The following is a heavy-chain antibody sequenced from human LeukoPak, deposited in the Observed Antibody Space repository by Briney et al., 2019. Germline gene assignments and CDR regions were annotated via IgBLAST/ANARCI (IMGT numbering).Heavy chain of an antibody. J-gene: IGHJ4*02. Sequence: SETLSLTCAVYGGSFSGYYWSWIRQPPGKGLEWIGEINHSGSTNYNPSLKSRVTISVDTSKNQFSLKLSSVTAADTAVYYCARAGDYSNYVDYWGQGTLDTVSS. CDR2: INHSGST. CDR1: GGSFSGYY. D-gene: IGHD4-11*01. CDR3: ARAGDYSNYVDY. V-gene: IGHV4-34*01.